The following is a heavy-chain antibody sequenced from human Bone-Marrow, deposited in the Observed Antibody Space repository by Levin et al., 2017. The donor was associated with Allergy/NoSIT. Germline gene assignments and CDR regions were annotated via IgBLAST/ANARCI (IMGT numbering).Heavy chain of an antibody. D-gene: IGHD3-3*01. J-gene: IGHJ5*02. CDR2: ISVDSGST. Sequence: KAGESLKISCRAFGYTFRNYGISWMRQVPGQGLEWMGWISVDSGSTKYADNFQGRLTLTTDTSTDTAYMELRSLRSDETAVYYCVRDGLWRSSYSREYFDPWGQGTAVTVSS. CDR3: VRDGLWRSSYSREYFDP. CDR1: GYTFRNYG. V-gene: IGHV1-18*01.